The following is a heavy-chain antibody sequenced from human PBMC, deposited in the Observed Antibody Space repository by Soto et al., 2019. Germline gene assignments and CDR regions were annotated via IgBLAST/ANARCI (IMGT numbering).Heavy chain of an antibody. D-gene: IGHD4-4*01. J-gene: IGHJ3*02. V-gene: IGHV3-7*01. CDR3: ATPHTGNVAFHI. CDR2: INPAGSAN. Sequence: EVQLVESGGGLVQPGGSLRLSCPASGFTFSSYGMTWFPQVTGKGLDWVDYINPAGSANAYARSLQGRFTLSRDNAKNALYLQMSSLRAEDTAVYYCATPHTGNVAFHIWGEGTMVTVSS. CDR1: GFTFSSYG.